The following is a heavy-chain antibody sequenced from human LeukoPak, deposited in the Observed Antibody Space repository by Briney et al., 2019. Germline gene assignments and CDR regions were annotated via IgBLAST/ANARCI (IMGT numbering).Heavy chain of an antibody. J-gene: IGHJ4*02. D-gene: IGHD5-18*01. CDR2: ISHDGRHK. V-gene: IGHV3-30*04. CDR1: GLSFGTYA. Sequence: PGRSLRLSCAASGLSFGTYAMHWVRQTPAKGLEWVAVISHDGRHKFYSDSVKGRFTISRDNSKTMMSLQMNSLRLGDTAVYYCVSGAGGGYSYGYFDYWGQGTLVTVSS. CDR3: VSGAGGGYSYGYFDY.